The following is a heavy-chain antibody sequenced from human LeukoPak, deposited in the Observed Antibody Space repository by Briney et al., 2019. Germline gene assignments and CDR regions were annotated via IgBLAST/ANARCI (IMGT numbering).Heavy chain of an antibody. CDR3: ARETTTMVRGVRNYYYMDV. CDR2: IYTSGST. Sequence: SETQSLTCTVSGGSISSYYWSWIRQPAGKGLEWIGRIYTSGSTNYNPSLKSRVTMSVDTSKNQFSLKLSSVTAADTAVYYCARETTTMVRGVRNYYYMDVWGKGTTVTISS. V-gene: IGHV4-4*07. CDR1: GGSISSYY. D-gene: IGHD3-10*01. J-gene: IGHJ6*03.